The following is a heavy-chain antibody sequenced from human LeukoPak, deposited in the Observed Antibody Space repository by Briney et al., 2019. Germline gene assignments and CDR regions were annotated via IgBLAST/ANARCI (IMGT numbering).Heavy chain of an antibody. D-gene: IGHD1-26*01. Sequence: GGSLRLSCAASGFTFSSYAMSWVRQAPGKGLEWVSAISGSGGSTYYADSVKGRFTISRDNAKNTLYLEMNTLRAEDTAVYFCARVRVGETRDFDYWGQGTLVTVSS. CDR1: GFTFSSYA. CDR2: ISGSGGST. V-gene: IGHV3-23*01. J-gene: IGHJ4*02. CDR3: ARVRVGETRDFDY.